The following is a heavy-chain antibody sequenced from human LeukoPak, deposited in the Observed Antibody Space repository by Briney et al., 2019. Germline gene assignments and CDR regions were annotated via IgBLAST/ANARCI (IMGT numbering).Heavy chain of an antibody. Sequence: PSETLSLICTVSGGSISSYYWSWIRQPPGKGLEWIGYIYYSGSTNYNPSLKSRVTISVDTSKNQFSLKLSSVTAADTAVYYCARVYGSGSYYYYYYGMDVWGKGTTVTVSS. J-gene: IGHJ6*04. V-gene: IGHV4-59*01. CDR3: ARVYGSGSYYYYYYGMDV. D-gene: IGHD3-10*01. CDR2: IYYSGST. CDR1: GGSISSYY.